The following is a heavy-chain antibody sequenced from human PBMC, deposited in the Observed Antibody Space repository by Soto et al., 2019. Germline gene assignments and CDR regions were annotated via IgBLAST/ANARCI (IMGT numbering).Heavy chain of an antibody. CDR3: ARDRRMVRGVRRSTYKWFDP. Sequence: QVQLQQWGAGLLKPSETLSLTCAVYGGSFSGYYWSWIRQPPGKGLEWIGEINHSGSTNYNPSLKSRVTISVDTSKNQFSLKLSSVTAADTAVYYCARDRRMVRGVRRSTYKWFDPWGQGTLVTVSS. D-gene: IGHD3-10*01. V-gene: IGHV4-34*01. CDR2: INHSGST. J-gene: IGHJ5*02. CDR1: GGSFSGYY.